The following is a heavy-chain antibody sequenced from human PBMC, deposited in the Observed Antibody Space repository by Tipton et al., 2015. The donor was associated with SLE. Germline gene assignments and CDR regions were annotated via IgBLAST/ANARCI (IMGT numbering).Heavy chain of an antibody. Sequence: TLSLTCTVSGGSISSDYWTWIRQPPGKGLEWIGSIFYTGSTTYNPSLKSRLTMSVDTPKNQFSLKLTSVTAADTPVYYCARISVHITIAQRVDYGMDVWGPGTTVTVS. V-gene: IGHV4-59*07. CDR1: GGSISSDY. D-gene: IGHD1-14*01. CDR2: IFYTGST. CDR3: ARISVHITIAQRVDYGMDV. J-gene: IGHJ6*02.